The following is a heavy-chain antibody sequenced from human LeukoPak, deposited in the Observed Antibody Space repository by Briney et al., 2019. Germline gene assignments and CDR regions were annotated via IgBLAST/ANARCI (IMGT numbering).Heavy chain of an antibody. CDR1: GYTFTGYY. D-gene: IGHD1/OR15-1a*01. CDR2: INPNSGGT. Sequence: AASVKVSCKASGYTFTGYYMHWVRQAPGQGLEWMGWINPNSGGTNYAQKLQGRVTMTRDTSISTAYMELSRLRSDDTAVYYCARDGEQERSYYYYYYMDVWGKGTTVTVSS. V-gene: IGHV1-2*02. CDR3: ARDGEQERSYYYYYYMDV. J-gene: IGHJ6*03.